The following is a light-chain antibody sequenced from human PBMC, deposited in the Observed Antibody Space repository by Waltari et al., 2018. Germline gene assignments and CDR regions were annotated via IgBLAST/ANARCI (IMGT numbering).Light chain of an antibody. J-gene: IGKJ1*01. Sequence: EIMLTQSPGTLSLSPGARATLPCRASQSISKYLAWYQQKPGHAPRLHIYDAASRATGIPDRVGGSGSRTDFSLTISRLETEDSAVYYCQKYGTLPATFGQGTKVEIK. V-gene: IGKV3-20*01. CDR2: DAA. CDR3: QKYGTLPAT. CDR1: QSISKY.